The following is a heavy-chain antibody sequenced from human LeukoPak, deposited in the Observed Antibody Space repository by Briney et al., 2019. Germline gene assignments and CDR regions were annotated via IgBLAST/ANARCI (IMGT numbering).Heavy chain of an antibody. V-gene: IGHV3-33*01. CDR3: AREYCSGGSCYHDY. Sequence: GRSLRLSCAASGFTFSSYGMHWVRQAPGKGLEWVAVIWYDGSNKYYADSAKGRFTISRDNSKNTLYLQMNSLRAEDTAVYYCAREYCSGGSCYHDYWGQGTLVTVSS. CDR2: IWYDGSNK. J-gene: IGHJ4*02. CDR1: GFTFSSYG. D-gene: IGHD2-15*01.